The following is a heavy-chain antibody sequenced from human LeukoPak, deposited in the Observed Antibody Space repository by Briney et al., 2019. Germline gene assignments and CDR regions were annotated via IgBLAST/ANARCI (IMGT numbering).Heavy chain of an antibody. CDR3: ARDGGGLVDRFDI. Sequence: SETLSLTCTVSGGSFTSDYWSWIRQPPGKGLEWIGYTSYSDSTRYNPSLKSRVTMSIDTSMSQFSLKVTPVTAADTAMYYCARDGGGLVDRFDIWGQGTMVTVSS. J-gene: IGHJ3*02. CDR2: TSYSDST. CDR1: GGSFTSDY. V-gene: IGHV4-59*01. D-gene: IGHD3-16*01.